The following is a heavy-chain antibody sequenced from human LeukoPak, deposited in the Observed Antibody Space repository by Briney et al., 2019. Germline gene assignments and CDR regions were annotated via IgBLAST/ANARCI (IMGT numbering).Heavy chain of an antibody. CDR2: ISDSGGST. CDR1: GFTFSNYA. J-gene: IGHJ4*02. V-gene: IGHV3-23*01. D-gene: IGHD2-15*01. Sequence: GSLRLSCAASGFTFSNYAMSWVRQAPGRGLEWVSSISDSGGSTYYADSVKGRFTISRDNSKNTQYLQISSLRAEDTAVYYCAKGGGVVVSSPYYFDYWGQGTLVTVSS. CDR3: AKGGGVVVSSPYYFDY.